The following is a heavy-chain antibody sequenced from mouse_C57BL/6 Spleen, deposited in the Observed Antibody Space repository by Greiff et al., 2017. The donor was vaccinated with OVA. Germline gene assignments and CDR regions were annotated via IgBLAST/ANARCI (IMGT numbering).Heavy chain of an antibody. CDR2: IDPNSGGT. CDR1: GYTFTSYW. V-gene: IGHV1-72*01. Sequence: VKLQQSGAELVKPGASVKLSCKASGYTFTSYWMHWVKQRPGRGLEWIGRIDPNSGGTKYNEKFKSKATLTVDKPSSTAYMQLSSLTSEDSAVYYCARTHYGSSPYWYFDVWGTGTTVTVSS. D-gene: IGHD1-1*01. CDR3: ARTHYGSSPYWYFDV. J-gene: IGHJ1*03.